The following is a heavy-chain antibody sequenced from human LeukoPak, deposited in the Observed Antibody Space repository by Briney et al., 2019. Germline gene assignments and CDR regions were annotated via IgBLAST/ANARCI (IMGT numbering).Heavy chain of an antibody. CDR3: ASWAPAAGYYFDY. CDR1: GGSISNYY. Sequence: PSETLSHTCTVSGGSISNYYWSWIRQPAGKGLEWVGRIYTSGGTNYNPSLKSRVTISVDTSKNQFSLKLGSVTAADTAVYYCASWAPAAGYYFDYWGQGTLVTVSS. J-gene: IGHJ4*02. V-gene: IGHV4-4*07. CDR2: IYTSGGT. D-gene: IGHD6-13*01.